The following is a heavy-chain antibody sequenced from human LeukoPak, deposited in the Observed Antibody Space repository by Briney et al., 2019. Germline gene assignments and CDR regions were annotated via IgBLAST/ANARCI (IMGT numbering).Heavy chain of an antibody. CDR1: GGSIGTYD. CDR3: ASGPWELDY. CDR2: IDDSGST. J-gene: IGHJ4*02. Sequence: SETLSLTCTVSGGSIGTYDRAWIRQSPGKGLEWIGYIDDSGSTYYFPSLKSRVTISVDTSKKQFSLRLDSVTAADTAVYYCASGPWELDYWGQGTLVTVSS. V-gene: IGHV4-59*08. D-gene: IGHD1-26*01.